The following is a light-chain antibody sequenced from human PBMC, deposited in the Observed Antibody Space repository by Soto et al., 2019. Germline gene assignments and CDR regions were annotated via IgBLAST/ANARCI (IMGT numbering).Light chain of an antibody. V-gene: IGKV3-20*01. CDR3: QQYDSSPCT. J-gene: IGKJ2*02. Sequence: EIVLTQSPGTLSLSPGERATLSCRASQSVSSSYLAWYRQKPGQAPSLLIYGASSRATGIPDRVSGSGSGKDFTLTISRLEPEDVAVYYCQQYDSSPCTFGQGTKLEIK. CDR1: QSVSSSY. CDR2: GAS.